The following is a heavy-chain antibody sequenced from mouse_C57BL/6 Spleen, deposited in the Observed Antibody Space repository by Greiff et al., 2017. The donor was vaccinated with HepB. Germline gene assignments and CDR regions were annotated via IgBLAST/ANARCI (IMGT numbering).Heavy chain of an antibody. CDR3: ARSSITTVVARAMDY. J-gene: IGHJ4*01. CDR1: GYAFSSSW. V-gene: IGHV1-82*01. D-gene: IGHD1-1*01. Sequence: QVQLQQSGPELVKPGASVKISCKASGYAFSSSWMNWVKQRPGKGLEWIGRIYPGDGDTNYNGKFKGKATLTADKSSSTAYMQLRSLTSEDSAVYFCARSSITTVVARAMDYWGQGTSVTVSS. CDR2: IYPGDGDT.